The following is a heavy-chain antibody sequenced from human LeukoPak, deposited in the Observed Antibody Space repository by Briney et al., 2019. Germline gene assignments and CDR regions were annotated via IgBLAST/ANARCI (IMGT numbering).Heavy chain of an antibody. Sequence: PGGSLRLSCAASGFTFSSYWMSWVRQAPGKGLEWVANIKQDGSEKYYVDSVKGRFTISRDNAKNSLYLQMNSLRAEDTAVYYCARGPYYDTLTGYPTHLDYWGQGTLVTVSS. J-gene: IGHJ4*02. CDR1: GFTFSSYW. CDR2: IKQDGSEK. V-gene: IGHV3-7*01. CDR3: ARGPYYDTLTGYPTHLDY. D-gene: IGHD3-9*01.